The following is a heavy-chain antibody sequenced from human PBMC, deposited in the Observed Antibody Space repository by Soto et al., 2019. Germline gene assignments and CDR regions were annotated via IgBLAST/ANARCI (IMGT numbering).Heavy chain of an antibody. J-gene: IGHJ3*02. CDR3: ATSMVRGVITQDDAFDI. V-gene: IGHV1-69*02. CDR1: GGTFSSYT. CDR2: IIPILGIA. Sequence: SVKVSCKASGGTFSSYTISWVRQAPGQGLEWMGRIIPILGIANYAQKFQGRVTITADKSTSTAYMELSSLRSEDTAVYYCATSMVRGVITQDDAFDIWGQGTMVTVSS. D-gene: IGHD3-10*01.